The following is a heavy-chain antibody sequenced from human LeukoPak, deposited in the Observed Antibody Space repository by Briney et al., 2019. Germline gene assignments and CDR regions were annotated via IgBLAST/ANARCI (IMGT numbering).Heavy chain of an antibody. D-gene: IGHD3-22*01. CDR1: GFTFSSYG. CDR3: AKEASIVGITTTGAFDI. V-gene: IGHV3-33*06. J-gene: IGHJ3*02. CDR2: LWYDGSNK. Sequence: PGGSLRLSCAASGFTFSSYGMHWVRQAPGKGLEWVAVLWYDGSNKYYADSVKGRFTISRDNSKNTLYLQMNSLRAEDTAVCYCAKEASIVGITTTGAFDIWGQGTMVTVSS.